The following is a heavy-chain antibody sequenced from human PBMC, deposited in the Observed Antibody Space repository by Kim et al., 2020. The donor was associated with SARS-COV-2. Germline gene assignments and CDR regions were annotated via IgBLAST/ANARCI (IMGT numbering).Heavy chain of an antibody. V-gene: IGHV4-4*02. Sequence: SETLSLTCAVSGGSISSSNWWSWVRQPPGKGLEWIGEIYHSGSTNYNPSLKSRVTISVDKSKNQFSLKLSSVTAADTAVYYCARSSSWYGIGRDYFDYWGQGTLVTVSS. CDR1: GGSISSSNW. D-gene: IGHD6-13*01. CDR3: ARSSSWYGIGRDYFDY. J-gene: IGHJ4*02. CDR2: IYHSGST.